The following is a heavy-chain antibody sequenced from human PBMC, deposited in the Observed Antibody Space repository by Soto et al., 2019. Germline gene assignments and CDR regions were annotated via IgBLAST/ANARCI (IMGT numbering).Heavy chain of an antibody. D-gene: IGHD3-22*01. V-gene: IGHV1-46*01. CDR3: ARESGDSSGYYYWYY. CDR1: GYSLTRYY. Sequence: DSVKAYCKASGYSLTRYYMHWVRQAPGQGLEWMGIINPSGGSTSYAQKFQGRVTMTRDTSTSTVYMELSSLRSEDTAVYYCARESGDSSGYYYWYYWGQGTLVTVSS. CDR2: INPSGGST. J-gene: IGHJ4*02.